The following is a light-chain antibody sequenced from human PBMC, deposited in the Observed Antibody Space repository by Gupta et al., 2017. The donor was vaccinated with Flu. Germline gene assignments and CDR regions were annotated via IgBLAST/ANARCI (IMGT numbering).Light chain of an antibody. CDR3: QQYGGSSMYT. Sequence: LSLSPGERATPSCRASQSVSSSTYLAWYQQKPGQAPRLLIYGASSRATGIPDRFSGSGSGTDFTLTISRLEPEDFAVYYCQQYGGSSMYTFGQGTKLEIK. J-gene: IGKJ2*01. V-gene: IGKV3-20*01. CDR2: GAS. CDR1: QSVSSSTY.